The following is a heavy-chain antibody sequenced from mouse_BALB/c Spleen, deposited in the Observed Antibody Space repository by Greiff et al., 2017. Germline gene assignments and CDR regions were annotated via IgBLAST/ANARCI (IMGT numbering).Heavy chain of an antibody. V-gene: IGHV1S81*02. Sequence: VQLQQPGAELVKPGASVKLSCKASGYTFTSYWMHWVKQRPGQGLEWIGEINPSNGRTNYNEKFKSKATLTVDKSSSTAYMQLSSLTSEDSAVYYCASEVADYWGQGTTLTVSS. CDR3: ASEVADY. CDR2: INPSNGRT. D-gene: IGHD1-1*02. CDR1: GYTFTSYW. J-gene: IGHJ2*01.